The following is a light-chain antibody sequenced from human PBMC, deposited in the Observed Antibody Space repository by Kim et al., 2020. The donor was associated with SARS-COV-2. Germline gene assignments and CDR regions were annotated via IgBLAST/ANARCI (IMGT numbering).Light chain of an antibody. J-gene: IGLJ2*01. CDR3: QAWDSSTDVV. V-gene: IGLV3-1*01. Sequence: SYELTQPLSVSVSPGQTASITCYGDKLGDKYACWYQQKPGQSPVLVIYQDSKRPSGIPERFSGSNSGNTATLTISGTQAMDEADYYCQAWDSSTDVVFGGGTQLTVL. CDR1: KLGDKY. CDR2: QDS.